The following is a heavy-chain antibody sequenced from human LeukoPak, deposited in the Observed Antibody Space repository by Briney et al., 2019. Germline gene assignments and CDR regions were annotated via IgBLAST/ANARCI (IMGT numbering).Heavy chain of an antibody. V-gene: IGHV2-70*11. J-gene: IGHJ5*02. CDR3: ARMGYYDSSAHNWFDP. CDR2: IDWDDDK. D-gene: IGHD3-22*01. Sequence: SGPALVKPTQTLTLACTFSGFSLSISGMCVSWIRQPPGKALEWLARIDWDDDKYYSTSLKTRLTISKDSSKNQVVLTMTNMDPVDTATYYCARMGYYDSSAHNWFDPWGQGTLVTVSS. CDR1: GFSLSISGMC.